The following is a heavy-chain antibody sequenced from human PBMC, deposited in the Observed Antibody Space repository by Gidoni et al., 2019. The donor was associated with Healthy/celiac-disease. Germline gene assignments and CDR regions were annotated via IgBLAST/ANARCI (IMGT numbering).Heavy chain of an antibody. CDR3: ARWWELGEGYFDY. Sequence: QVQLQESGPGLVKPSETLSLTCSVSGYSISSGYYWGWLRQPPGKGLEWIGSIYHSGSTYYNPSLKSRVTISVDTSKNQFALKLSSVTAADTAVYYCARWWELGEGYFDYWGQGTLVTVSS. J-gene: IGHJ4*02. CDR2: IYHSGST. CDR1: GYSISSGYY. V-gene: IGHV4-38-2*01. D-gene: IGHD1-26*01.